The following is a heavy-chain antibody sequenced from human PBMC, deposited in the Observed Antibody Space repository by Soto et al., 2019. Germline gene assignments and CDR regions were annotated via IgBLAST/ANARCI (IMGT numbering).Heavy chain of an antibody. J-gene: IGHJ3*01. D-gene: IGHD1-7*01. V-gene: IGHV3-23*01. CDR1: GFTFNTYV. Sequence: EVQLLESGGGLVQPGGSLRLSCAASGFTFNTYVMNWVRQAPGKGLEWVSTISYSADKTHYADSVKGRFTISRDNSRDPLFLQTNSLRAEDAAVYYCARRARTATTNWGAFEVWGQGTMVTVSS. CDR2: ISYSADKT. CDR3: ARRARTATTNWGAFEV.